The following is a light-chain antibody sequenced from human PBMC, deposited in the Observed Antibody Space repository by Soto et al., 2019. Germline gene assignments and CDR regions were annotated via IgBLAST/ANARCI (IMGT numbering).Light chain of an antibody. J-gene: IGKJ2*01. Sequence: DIQVTQSPSFLSASVGDRVTITCRASQGISNYLAWYQQKPGRAPKLLIYTASTLHSGVPSRFSGSGSGTEFTLTISSLQPEDFATYYCQQFNNYPRTFGQGPSWRSN. CDR1: QGISNY. CDR2: TAS. CDR3: QQFNNYPRT. V-gene: IGKV1-9*01.